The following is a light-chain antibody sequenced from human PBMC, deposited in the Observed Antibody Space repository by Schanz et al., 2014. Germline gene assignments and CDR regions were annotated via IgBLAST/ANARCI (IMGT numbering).Light chain of an antibody. J-gene: IGLJ3*02. V-gene: IGLV2-14*01. CDR2: DVS. CDR1: SSDVGGYNF. CDR3: QSYDSSLSAWV. Sequence: QSVLTQPASVSGSPGQSITISCTGTSSDVGGYNFVSWYQQHPGKAPKLMIHDVSNRPSGVSNRFSGSKSGNTASLTISGLQAEDEADYYCQSYDSSLSAWVFGGGTKLTVL.